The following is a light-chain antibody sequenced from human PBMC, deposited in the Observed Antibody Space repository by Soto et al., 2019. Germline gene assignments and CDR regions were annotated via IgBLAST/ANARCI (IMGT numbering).Light chain of an antibody. CDR2: DAS. J-gene: IGKJ4*01. CDR3: QQYASSPIT. V-gene: IGKV3-20*01. Sequence: EIVLTQSPGTLSLSPGERATLSCRASQSVSNSYLAWFQQKPGQAPRRLIYDASSRATGIPDRFSGSGSGTDFTLTISILEPEDFAVYYCQQYASSPITFGGGTKVEIK. CDR1: QSVSNSY.